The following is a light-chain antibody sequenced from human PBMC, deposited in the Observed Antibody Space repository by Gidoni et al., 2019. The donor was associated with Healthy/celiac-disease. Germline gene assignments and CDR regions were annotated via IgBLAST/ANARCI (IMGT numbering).Light chain of an antibody. CDR2: DVS. Sequence: SPGQPITISCTGTSSDVGGYNYVSWYQQHPGKAPKLMIYDVSNRPSGVSNRFSGSKSGNTASLTISGLQAEDEADYYCSSYTSSSPYVFGTGTKVTVL. CDR1: SSDVGGYNY. V-gene: IGLV2-14*04. J-gene: IGLJ1*01. CDR3: SSYTSSSPYV.